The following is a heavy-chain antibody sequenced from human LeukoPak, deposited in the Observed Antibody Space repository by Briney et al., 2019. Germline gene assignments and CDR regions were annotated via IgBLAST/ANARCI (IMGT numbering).Heavy chain of an antibody. CDR1: GYTFTGYY. V-gene: IGHV1-2*02. CDR2: INPNSGGT. Sequence: GASVKVSCKASGYTFTGYYMHWVRQAPGQGLEWMGWINPNSGGTNYAQKFQGRVTMTRDTSISTAYMELSRLRSDDTAVYYCARGGYSGYEVSDRGDYWGQGTLVTVSS. CDR3: ARGGYSGYEVSDRGDY. D-gene: IGHD5-12*01. J-gene: IGHJ4*02.